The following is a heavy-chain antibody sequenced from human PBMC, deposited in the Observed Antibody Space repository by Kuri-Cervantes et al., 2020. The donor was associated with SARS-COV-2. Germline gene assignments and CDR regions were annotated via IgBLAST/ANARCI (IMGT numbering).Heavy chain of an antibody. CDR2: IIPIFGTT. CDR3: ARVFAVTTTINYYYYGMDV. D-gene: IGHD4-11*01. V-gene: IGHV1-69*06. J-gene: IGHJ6*02. CDR1: GGTFSSYA. Sequence: SVKVSCKASGGTFSSYAISWVRQAPGQGLEWMGGIIPIFGTTNYAQKFQGRVTITADKSTSTAYMELSSLRSEDTAVYYCARVFAVTTTINYYYYGMDVWGQRTTVTVSS.